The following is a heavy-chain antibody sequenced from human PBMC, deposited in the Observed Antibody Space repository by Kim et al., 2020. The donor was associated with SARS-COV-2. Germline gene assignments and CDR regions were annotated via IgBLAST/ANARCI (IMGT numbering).Heavy chain of an antibody. CDR3: ARDQFDTEYSSSWNYYYGMDV. CDR2: ISSSSSTI. V-gene: IGHV3-48*02. Sequence: GGSLRLSCAASGFTFSSYSMNWVRQAPGKGLEWVSYISSSSSTIYYADSVKGRFTISRDNAKNSLYLQMNSLRDEDTAVYYCARDQFDTEYSSSWNYYYGMDVWGQGTTVTVSS. CDR1: GFTFSSYS. J-gene: IGHJ6*02. D-gene: IGHD6-13*01.